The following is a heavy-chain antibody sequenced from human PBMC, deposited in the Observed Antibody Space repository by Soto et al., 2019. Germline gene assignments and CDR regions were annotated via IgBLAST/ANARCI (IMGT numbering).Heavy chain of an antibody. J-gene: IGHJ6*02. Sequence: QVQLVQSGAEVKKPGASVKVSCKASGYTFTSYGISWVRQAPGQGLEWMGWISAYNGNTNYAQKLQGRVTMTTDTSTRTAYRELRSRRSDDTAVYYCARGSSRARHGSGMDVWGQGTTVTVSS. CDR1: GYTFTSYG. CDR3: ARGSSRARHGSGMDV. D-gene: IGHD3-10*01. CDR2: ISAYNGNT. V-gene: IGHV1-18*01.